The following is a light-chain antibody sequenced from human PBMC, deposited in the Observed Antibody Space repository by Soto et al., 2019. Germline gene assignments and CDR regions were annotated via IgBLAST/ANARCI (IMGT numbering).Light chain of an antibody. Sequence: SALTRPRSVSGTPGQSVAISCTGTSSDVGGYNYVSWYEQHPGKAPKLMIYDVTKRPSGVPDRFSASKSGNTASLTISGLQADDEADYYCCSYAGSYSYVFGTGTKVTVL. CDR3: CSYAGSYSYV. J-gene: IGLJ1*01. CDR2: DVT. CDR1: SSDVGGYNY. V-gene: IGLV2-11*01.